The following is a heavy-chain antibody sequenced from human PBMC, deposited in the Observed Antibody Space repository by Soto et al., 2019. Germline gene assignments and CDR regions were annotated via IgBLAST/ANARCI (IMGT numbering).Heavy chain of an antibody. CDR2: ISGSGDST. CDR1: GFTFSSYA. Sequence: EVQLLESGGGLVQPGGSLRLSCAASGFTFSSYAMRWVRQAPVKGLEWVSAISGSGDSTYYADSVKGRFTISRDNSKNTLYRQMISLRAEDTAVYYCARRGSGSYYDYWGQGTLVTVSS. CDR3: ARRGSGSYYDY. D-gene: IGHD1-26*01. V-gene: IGHV3-23*01. J-gene: IGHJ4*02.